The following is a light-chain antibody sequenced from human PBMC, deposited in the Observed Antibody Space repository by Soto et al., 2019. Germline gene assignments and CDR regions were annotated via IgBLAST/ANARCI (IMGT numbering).Light chain of an antibody. J-gene: IGKJ2*01. CDR2: DAS. CDR1: QSVSTY. Sequence: EIVLTQSPATLSLSPGEIATLSCRASQSVSTYLAWYQQKPGQAPRLLIYDASNRATGIPARFSGSGSGTDFTITMSSLEPEDFAVYYCQHRSNLPLTFGQGTKLEIK. CDR3: QHRSNLPLT. V-gene: IGKV3-11*01.